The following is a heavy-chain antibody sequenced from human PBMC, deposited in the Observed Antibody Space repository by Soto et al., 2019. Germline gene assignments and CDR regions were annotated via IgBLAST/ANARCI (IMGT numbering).Heavy chain of an antibody. Sequence: GGSLRLSCVASGFTFSSYGMHWVRQAPGKGLEWVAITSYDGDNSYYADSVKGRFTISRDNSKNTLYLQMNSLRVEDTAVYYCAKDRYGDYSYFYYMDVWGKGTTVTVSS. CDR3: AKDRYGDYSYFYYMDV. D-gene: IGHD4-17*01. V-gene: IGHV3-30*18. CDR1: GFTFSSYG. J-gene: IGHJ6*03. CDR2: TSYDGDNS.